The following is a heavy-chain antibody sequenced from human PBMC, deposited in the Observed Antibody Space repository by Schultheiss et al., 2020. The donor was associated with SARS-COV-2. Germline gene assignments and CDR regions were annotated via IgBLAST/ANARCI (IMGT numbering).Heavy chain of an antibody. J-gene: IGHJ3*02. D-gene: IGHD2-15*01. CDR2: ISGSGGST. V-gene: IGHV3-23*01. Sequence: GGSLRLSCAASGFTFSSYSMSWVRQAPGKGLEWVSAISGSGGSTYYADSVKGRFTISRENAKNSLYLQMNSLRAGDTAVYYCARDRRGSLDAFDIWGQGTMVTVSS. CDR1: GFTFSSYS. CDR3: ARDRRGSLDAFDI.